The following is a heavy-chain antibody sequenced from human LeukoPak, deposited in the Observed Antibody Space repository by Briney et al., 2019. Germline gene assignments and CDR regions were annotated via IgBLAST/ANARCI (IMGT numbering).Heavy chain of an antibody. Sequence: GGSLRLSCSASGFTFSRYVMHWVRQAPGKGLEYVSAISSNGDSTYYADSVKGRFTISRDNAKNTLYLQMNSLRAEDTALYYCAKDRGWTQADYWGQGTLVTVSS. D-gene: IGHD3/OR15-3a*01. CDR2: ISSNGDST. J-gene: IGHJ4*02. V-gene: IGHV3-64*04. CDR3: AKDRGWTQADY. CDR1: GFTFSRYV.